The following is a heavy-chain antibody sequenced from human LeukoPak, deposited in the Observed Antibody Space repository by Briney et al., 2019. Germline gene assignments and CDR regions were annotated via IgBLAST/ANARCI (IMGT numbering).Heavy chain of an antibody. CDR3: GTLLSNGPFDY. CDR1: GYTFTGYY. J-gene: IGHJ4*02. Sequence: ASVKVSCKASGYTFTGYYMHWVRQAPGQGLEWMGWIYPNSGATKYAQKFQGRVTMTRDTSTSTAYMELSGLRSDDTAVYYCGTLLSNGPFDYWGQGSLVTVFS. V-gene: IGHV1-2*02. CDR2: IYPNSGAT.